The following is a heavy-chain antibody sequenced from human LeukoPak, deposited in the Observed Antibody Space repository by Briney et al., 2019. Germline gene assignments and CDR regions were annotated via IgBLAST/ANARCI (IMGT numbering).Heavy chain of an antibody. CDR2: ISGSGGST. CDR3: AKEGVVVVAATILVGAFDI. V-gene: IGHV3-23*01. J-gene: IGHJ3*02. CDR1: GFTFSSYA. Sequence: PGGSLRLSCAASGFTFSSYAMSWVRQAPGKGLEWVSAISGSGGSTYYADSVKGRFTISRDNSKNTLYLQMNSLRAEDTAVYYCAKEGVVVVAATILVGAFDIWGQGTMVTVSS. D-gene: IGHD2-15*01.